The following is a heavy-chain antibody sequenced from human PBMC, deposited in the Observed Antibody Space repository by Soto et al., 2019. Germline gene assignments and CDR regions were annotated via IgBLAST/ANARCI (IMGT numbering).Heavy chain of an antibody. J-gene: IGHJ6*02. CDR2: LSDSGGTV. D-gene: IGHD3-3*01. V-gene: IGHV3-48*03. CDR3: ARDLLHYDFGSGYSAYFYYGMDV. CDR1: GFTFSSYE. Sequence: GGSLRLSCAASGFTFSSYEMNWVRQAPGQGLEWGSYLSDSGGTVYYADSVKGRFTVSRDNAQNSVYLQMNSLRTEDTAVYYCARDLLHYDFGSGYSAYFYYGMDVWGPGTTVTVSS.